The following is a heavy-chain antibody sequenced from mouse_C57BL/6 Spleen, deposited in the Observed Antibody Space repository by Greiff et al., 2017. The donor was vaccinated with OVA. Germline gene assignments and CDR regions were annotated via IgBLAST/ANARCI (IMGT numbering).Heavy chain of an antibody. CDR1: GYSITSGYL. CDR2: IRYDGSN. CDR3: ARDQELYYAMDY. V-gene: IGHV3-6*01. J-gene: IGHJ4*01. Sequence: EVKLMESGPGLVKPSQSLTLTCSVTGYSITSGYLWNWNRQLPGNKLGWMGYIRYDGSNNYNPSLKNRIPIPSATSKNQFFLKLNSVTTEYTATYYCARDQELYYAMDYWGQGTSVTVSS. D-gene: IGHD3-2*02.